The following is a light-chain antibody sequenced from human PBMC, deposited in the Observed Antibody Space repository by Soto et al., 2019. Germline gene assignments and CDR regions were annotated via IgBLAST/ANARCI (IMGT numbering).Light chain of an antibody. J-gene: IGKJ1*01. CDR2: GAS. CDR1: QTVTSSY. V-gene: IGKV3D-7*01. Sequence: EIVLTQSPGTLSLSPGERATLSCRASQTVTSSYFAWYQQRPGQAPRLLIFGASSRASGIPARFSGSGSGTDFTLTINSLQSEDIAVYYCQQYDNWPRTFGQGTKVDIK. CDR3: QQYDNWPRT.